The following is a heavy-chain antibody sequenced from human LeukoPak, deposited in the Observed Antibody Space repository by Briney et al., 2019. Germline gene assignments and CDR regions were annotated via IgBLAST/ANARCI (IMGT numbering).Heavy chain of an antibody. J-gene: IGHJ4*02. D-gene: IGHD6-13*01. CDR2: ISSSSSYI. CDR1: GFTFSSYS. CDR3: ARDLGIAAQNGDY. V-gene: IGHV3-21*01. Sequence: PGGSLRLSCAASGFTFSSYSTNWVRQAPGKGLEWVSSISSSSSYIYYADSVKGRFTISRDNAKNSLYLQMNSLRAEDTAVYYCARDLGIAAQNGDYWGQGTLVTVSS.